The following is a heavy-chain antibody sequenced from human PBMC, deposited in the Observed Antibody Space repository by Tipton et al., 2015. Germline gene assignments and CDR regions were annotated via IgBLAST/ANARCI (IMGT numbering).Heavy chain of an antibody. CDR3: ARVRRGCDSANCPTYSFDI. CDR2: ISSTGTYI. CDR1: GFIFTTYS. J-gene: IGHJ3*02. V-gene: IGHV3-21*01. D-gene: IGHD1-1*01. Sequence: GSLRLSCAASGFIFTTYSMDWVRQAPGKGLEWVSSISSTGTYIYYADSVRGRFTISRDSAQNSLFLQMNSLRAEDTAVYYCARVRRGCDSANCPTYSFDIWGQGTMVTVSS.